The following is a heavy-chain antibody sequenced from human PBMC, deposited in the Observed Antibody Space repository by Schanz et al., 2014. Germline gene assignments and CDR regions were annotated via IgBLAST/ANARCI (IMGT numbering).Heavy chain of an antibody. Sequence: VQLVESGGGLVQPGGSLRLSCAASGVTFSSHVMTWVRQAPGMGLEWVALIRSDERDKCYADSVKGRFSISRDNSKNTLYLQMNSLRAEDTAVYYCARERGVRGGGVWKVNWFDPWGQGTLVTVSS. CDR3: ARERGVRGGGVWKVNWFDP. D-gene: IGHD3-10*01. V-gene: IGHV3-30*02. J-gene: IGHJ5*02. CDR1: GVTFSSHV. CDR2: IRSDERDK.